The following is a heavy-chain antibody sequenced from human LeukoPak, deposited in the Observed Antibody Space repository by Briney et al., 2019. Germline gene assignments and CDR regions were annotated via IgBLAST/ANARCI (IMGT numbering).Heavy chain of an antibody. V-gene: IGHV3-9*01. CDR3: AKDKDSGSYQTPSRAFDI. J-gene: IGHJ3*02. D-gene: IGHD1-26*01. CDR2: ISWNSGSI. CDR1: GFTFDDYG. Sequence: GGSLRLSCAASGFTFDDYGMSWVRQAPGKGLEWVSGISWNSGSIGYADSVKGRFTISRDNAKNSLYLQMNSLRAEDTALYYCAKDKDSGSYQTPSRAFDIWGQGTMVTVSS.